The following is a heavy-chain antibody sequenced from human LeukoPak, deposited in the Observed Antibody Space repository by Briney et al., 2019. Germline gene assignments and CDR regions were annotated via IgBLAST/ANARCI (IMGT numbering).Heavy chain of an antibody. V-gene: IGHV1-46*01. Sequence: GASVKVSCKASGDTFPSYYMHWVRQAPGQGLEWMGLINPTGGSTGYAQKFQGRVTMTRDMSTSTDYMELSSLRSEDTAIYYCARDNSVGDNAWWFDPWGQGTLVTVSS. CDR1: GDTFPSYY. J-gene: IGHJ5*02. CDR2: INPTGGST. D-gene: IGHD1-26*01. CDR3: ARDNSVGDNAWWFDP.